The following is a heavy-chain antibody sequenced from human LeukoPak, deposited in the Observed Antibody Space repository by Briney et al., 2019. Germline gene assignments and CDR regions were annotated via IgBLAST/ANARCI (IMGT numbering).Heavy chain of an antibody. D-gene: IGHD1-20*01. Sequence: QPGGSLSLSCAASGVTISSYGMHWVRQAPGKGLEWVAFIRYDGSNKNHADSVKGRFTISRDNSKNMLYLQMNSLTAEDTSGYYCVKDYGITGTGGAWLVPWGQGTLVTVSS. CDR3: VKDYGITGTGGAWLVP. CDR2: IRYDGSNK. V-gene: IGHV3-30*02. CDR1: GVTISSYG. J-gene: IGHJ5*02.